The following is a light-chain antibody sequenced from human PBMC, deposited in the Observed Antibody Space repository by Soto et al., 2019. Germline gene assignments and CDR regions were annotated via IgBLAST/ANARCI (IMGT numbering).Light chain of an antibody. CDR1: MRDVGAYNL. CDR3: SSYTAYTTLWV. J-gene: IGLJ3*02. CDR2: EVR. V-gene: IGLV2-14*01. Sequence: LTQPASVSGSAGQSITISCSGTMRDVGAYNLVSWYQQHPGTAPKLIIYEVRNRPSGISSRFSGSRSGNTASLTISGLQPEDEGDYYCSSYTAYTTLWVFGGGTKVTVL.